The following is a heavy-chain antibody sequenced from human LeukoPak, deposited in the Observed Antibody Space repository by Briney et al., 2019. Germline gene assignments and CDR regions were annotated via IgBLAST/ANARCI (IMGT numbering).Heavy chain of an antibody. CDR2: IIPIFGTA. CDR3: ARGRRRSQPFDI. CDR1: GGTFSSYA. D-gene: IGHD1-1*01. J-gene: IGHJ3*02. V-gene: IGHV1-69*05. Sequence: VASVKVSCKASGGTFSSYAISWVRQAPGQGLEWMGGIIPIFGTANYAQKFQGRVTMITDTSTSTAYMELRSLMSDDTAVYFCARGRRRSQPFDIWGQGTMVTVSS.